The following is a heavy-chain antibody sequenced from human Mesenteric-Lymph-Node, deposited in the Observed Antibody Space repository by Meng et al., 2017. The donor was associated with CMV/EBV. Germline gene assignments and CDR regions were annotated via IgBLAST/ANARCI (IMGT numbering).Heavy chain of an antibody. V-gene: IGHV3-74*01. CDR2: INSDGSST. Sequence: LHWAASGFTFSSYWMHWVRQAPGKGLVWVSRINSDGSSTSYADAVKGRFTISRDNAKNTLYLQMNSLRAEDTAVYYCARGWNDLLGYWGQGTLVTVSS. CDR3: ARGWNDLLGY. D-gene: IGHD1-1*01. J-gene: IGHJ4*02. CDR1: GFTFSSYW.